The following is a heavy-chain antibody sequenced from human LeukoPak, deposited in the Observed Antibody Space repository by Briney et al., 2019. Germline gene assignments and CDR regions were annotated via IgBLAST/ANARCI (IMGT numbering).Heavy chain of an antibody. D-gene: IGHD2-15*01. CDR3: ASRRSSRSHFQH. CDR1: GVSFSGYY. J-gene: IGHJ1*01. Sequence: SETLSLTCAVYGVSFSGYYWSWIRQPPGKGLEWIGEINHSGSTNYNPSLKSRVTISVDTSKNQFSLKLSSVTAADTAVYYCASRRSSRSHFQHWGQGTLVTVSS. V-gene: IGHV4-34*01. CDR2: INHSGST.